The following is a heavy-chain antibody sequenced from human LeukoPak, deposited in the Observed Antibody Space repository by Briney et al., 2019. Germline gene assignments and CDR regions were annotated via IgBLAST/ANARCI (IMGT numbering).Heavy chain of an antibody. V-gene: IGHV4-30-4*01. CDR3: ARYYYGVSAYDY. Sequence: SQTLSLTCTVSGGSISSGDYHCSWIRQPPGKGLEWIGYIYYSGSTYYNPSLKSRVTISVDTSKNQFSLKLSSVTAADTAVYYCARYYYGVSAYDYWGQGTLVTVSS. D-gene: IGHD3-10*01. CDR2: IYYSGST. CDR1: GGSISSGDYH. J-gene: IGHJ4*02.